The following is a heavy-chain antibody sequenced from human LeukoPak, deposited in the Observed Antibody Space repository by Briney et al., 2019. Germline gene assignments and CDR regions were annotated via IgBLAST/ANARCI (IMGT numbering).Heavy chain of an antibody. CDR3: AKDSHYYDSSGQKDAFDI. CDR2: ISGDGGST. J-gene: IGHJ3*02. V-gene: IGHV3-43*02. D-gene: IGHD3-22*01. CDR1: EFTFDDYA. Sequence: GGSLRLSCAASEFTFDDYAMHWVRQAPGKGLEWVSLISGDGGSTYYADSVKGRFTISRDNSKNSLYLQMNSLRTVDTALYNCAKDSHYYDSSGQKDAFDIWGQGTMVTVSS.